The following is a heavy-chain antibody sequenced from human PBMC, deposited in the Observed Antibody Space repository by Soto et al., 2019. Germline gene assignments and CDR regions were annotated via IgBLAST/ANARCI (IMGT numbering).Heavy chain of an antibody. J-gene: IGHJ4*02. D-gene: IGHD2-15*01. CDR1: GFTFSGYS. V-gene: IGHV3-21*01. Sequence: EVQLVESGGGLVKPGGSLRLSCAASGFTFSGYSMNWVRQAPGKGLEWVSSISSSSSYIYYADSVKGRFTISRDNAKNSLSLQMNSLRAEDTAVSYCASGRVADYWGQGTLVTVSS. CDR3: ASGRVADY. CDR2: ISSSSSYI.